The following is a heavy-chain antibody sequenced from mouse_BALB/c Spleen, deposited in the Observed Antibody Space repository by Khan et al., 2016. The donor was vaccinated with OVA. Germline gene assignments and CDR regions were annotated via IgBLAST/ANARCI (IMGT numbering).Heavy chain of an antibody. D-gene: IGHD2-1*01. Sequence: EVELVESGGGLVRPGGSLKLSCAASGFSFTTYTMSWVRQTPEQRLEWVATINSGSTYTYYPDSVKGRFTLSRANAKNTLYLQMSSLKAEDTAMYYCTRDGNYAHWYVDVWGAGTTVTVSS. J-gene: IGHJ1*01. CDR1: GFSFTTYT. CDR3: TRDGNYAHWYVDV. CDR2: INSGSTYT. V-gene: IGHV5-6-4*01.